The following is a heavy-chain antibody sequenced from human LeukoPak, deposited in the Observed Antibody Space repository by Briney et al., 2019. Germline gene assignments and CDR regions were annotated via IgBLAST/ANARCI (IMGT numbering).Heavy chain of an antibody. CDR1: GYIFARYA. V-gene: IGHV7-4-1*02. CDR3: ARPLEGYNFPGESGV. Sequence: ASVKVSCKASGYIFARYAIQRVRQAPGQGLEWMGWINTDTGEPTYAQGFTGRFVFSLDTSVSTAFLQITGLKAEDTAVYYCARPLEGYNFPGESGVWGQGTLVTVSS. CDR2: INTDTGEP. J-gene: IGHJ4*02. D-gene: IGHD5-24*01.